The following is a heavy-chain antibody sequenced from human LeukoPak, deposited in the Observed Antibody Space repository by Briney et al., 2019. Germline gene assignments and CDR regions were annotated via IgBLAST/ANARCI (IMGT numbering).Heavy chain of an antibody. CDR2: ISSSSSYI. CDR3: ARESSGFDY. V-gene: IGHV3-21*01. D-gene: IGHD3-10*01. J-gene: IGHJ4*02. Sequence: LEWVSSISSSSSYIYYADSVKGRFTISRDNAKNSLYLQMNSLRAEDTAVYYCARESSGFDYWGQGTLVTVSS.